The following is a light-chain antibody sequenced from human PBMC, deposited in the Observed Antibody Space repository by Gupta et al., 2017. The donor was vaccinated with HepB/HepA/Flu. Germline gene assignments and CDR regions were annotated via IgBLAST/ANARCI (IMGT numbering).Light chain of an antibody. CDR3: AAWDNSLSAYV. CDR1: SSNVGRDN. V-gene: IGLV1-47*02. J-gene: IGLJ1*01. Sequence: VLPQPPSASGTPGQRVAISCSGSSSNVGRDNVYWYRQLPGTAPKLLIYNDDRRPSGVPDRFSGSKSGTSAYLAISGLRSEDEADYYCAAWDNSLSAYVFGTGTWVTVL. CDR2: NDD.